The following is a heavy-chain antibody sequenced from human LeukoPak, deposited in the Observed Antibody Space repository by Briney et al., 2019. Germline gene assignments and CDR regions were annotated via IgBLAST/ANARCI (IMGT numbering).Heavy chain of an antibody. V-gene: IGHV5-51*01. CDR1: GYRFTSYW. CDR2: IYPGDSDT. Sequence: GESLKISCKGSGYRFTSYWIGWVRQMPGKGLEWKGFIYPGDSDTRYSPSFQGQVTISADKSMSTAYLQWSSLKASDTAMYYCARRRGRYSGDAFDIWGRGTMVTVSS. D-gene: IGHD1-26*01. J-gene: IGHJ3*02. CDR3: ARRRGRYSGDAFDI.